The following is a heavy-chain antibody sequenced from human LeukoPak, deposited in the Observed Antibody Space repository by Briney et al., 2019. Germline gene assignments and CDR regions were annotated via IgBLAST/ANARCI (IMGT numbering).Heavy chain of an antibody. V-gene: IGHV4-59*01. D-gene: IGHD4-17*01. CDR2: IYYSGST. Sequence: SETLSLTCTVSGGSISSYYWGWIRQPPGKGLEWIGYIYYSGSTNYNPSLKSRVTISVDTSKNQFSLKLSSVTAADTAVYYCAREHDYGDYVSDWGQGTLVTVSS. CDR1: GGSISSYY. CDR3: AREHDYGDYVSD. J-gene: IGHJ4*02.